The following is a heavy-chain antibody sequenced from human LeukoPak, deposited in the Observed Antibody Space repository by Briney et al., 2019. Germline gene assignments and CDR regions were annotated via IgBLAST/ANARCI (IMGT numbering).Heavy chain of an antibody. J-gene: IGHJ3*02. V-gene: IGHV4-34*01. D-gene: IGHD1-20*01. Sequence: SETLSLTCAVYGGSFSGYYWSWIRQPPGKGLEWIGEINHSGSTNYNPSLKSRVTISVDTSKNQFSLKLSSVTAADTAVYYCARGRISNPPRKKKLTGTTPSSAFDIWGQGTMVTVSS. CDR1: GGSFSGYY. CDR3: ARGRISNPPRKKKLTGTTPSSAFDI. CDR2: INHSGST.